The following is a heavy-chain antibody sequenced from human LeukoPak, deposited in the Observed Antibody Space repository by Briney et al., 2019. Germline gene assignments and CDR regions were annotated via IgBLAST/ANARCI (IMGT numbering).Heavy chain of an antibody. CDR1: GGSFSGYY. D-gene: IGHD6-19*01. CDR3: ARGLYSSGWIRD. J-gene: IGHJ4*02. Sequence: SETLSLTCAVYGGSFSGYYWSWIRQPPGKGLEWIGEINHSGSTNYNPSLKSRVTISVDTSKNQFSLKLSSVTAADTAVYYCARGLYSSGWIRDWGQGTLVTVSS. V-gene: IGHV4-34*01. CDR2: INHSGST.